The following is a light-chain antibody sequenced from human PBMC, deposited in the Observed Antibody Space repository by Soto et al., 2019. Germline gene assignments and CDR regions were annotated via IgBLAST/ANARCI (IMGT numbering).Light chain of an antibody. J-gene: IGKJ2*01. CDR1: QSVSTRY. Sequence: ESMLTQSPGTLSLSPGERATLSCRASQSVSTRYLAWYQQKPGQAPRLLIYGASIRSTGIPDRFSGSGSGTDFTLTISRLEPEDFAVYYCHQFRSSPPAFTFGQGTKLEI. CDR2: GAS. CDR3: HQFRSSPPAFT. V-gene: IGKV3-20*01.